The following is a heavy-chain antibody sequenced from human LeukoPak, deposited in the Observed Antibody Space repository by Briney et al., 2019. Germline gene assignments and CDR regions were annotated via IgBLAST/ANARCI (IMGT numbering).Heavy chain of an antibody. CDR3: AREYYYDSSGYYNFDY. V-gene: IGHV2-70*11. D-gene: IGHD3-22*01. CDR1: GFSLSTSGMC. Sequence: SGPALVKPTQTLTLTCTFSGFSLSTSGMCLSWIRQPPGKALEWLARIDWDDDKYYSTSLKTRLTISKDTSKNQVVLTMTNMDPVDTATYYCAREYYYDSSGYYNFDYWGQGTLVTVSS. CDR2: IDWDDDK. J-gene: IGHJ4*02.